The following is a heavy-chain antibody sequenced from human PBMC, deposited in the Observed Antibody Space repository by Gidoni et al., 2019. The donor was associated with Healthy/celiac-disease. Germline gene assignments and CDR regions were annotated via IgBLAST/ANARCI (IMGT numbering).Heavy chain of an antibody. J-gene: IGHJ4*02. CDR2: ISSSSSTI. CDR3: ARDTRSDYYYDSSVGGVDY. V-gene: IGHV3-48*04. CDR1: GFTFSSYS. D-gene: IGHD3-22*01. Sequence: EVQLVESGGGLVQPGGSLRLYCAASGFTFSSYSLNWVRPAPGKGLEWVSYISSSSSTIYYADSVKGRFTISRDNAKNSLYLQMNSLRAEDTAVYYCARDTRSDYYYDSSVGGVDYWGQGTLVTVSS.